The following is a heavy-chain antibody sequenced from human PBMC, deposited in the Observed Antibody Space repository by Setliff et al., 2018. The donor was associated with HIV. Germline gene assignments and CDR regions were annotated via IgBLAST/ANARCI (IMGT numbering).Heavy chain of an antibody. D-gene: IGHD3-10*01. J-gene: IGHJ4*02. CDR1: GYRFSNHF. CDR3: ARRGNYYASAFDY. Sequence: ASVKVSCKSSGYRFSNHFIHWVRQAPGQGLEWMGWINGGNAITKFSQKFQGRVTFTRDTSASTAYMDLRSLRSDDTAVYYCARRGNYYASAFDYWGQGTLVTVSS. V-gene: IGHV1-3*01. CDR2: INGGNAIT.